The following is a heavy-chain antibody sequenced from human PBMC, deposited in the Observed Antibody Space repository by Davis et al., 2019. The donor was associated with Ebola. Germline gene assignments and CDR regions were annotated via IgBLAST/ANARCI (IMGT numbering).Heavy chain of an antibody. J-gene: IGHJ4*02. CDR3: AREGKIFGCDY. CDR2: IKTDGSMT. Sequence: GESLKISCAASGFTFSNFWMHWVRQSLGKGLVWVSRIKTDGSMTGYGDSVQGRFTISRDNAKNTLYLQMNDLRAEDTAVYYCAREGKIFGCDYWGQGALVTVSS. V-gene: IGHV3-74*01. D-gene: IGHD3-3*01. CDR1: GFTFSNFW.